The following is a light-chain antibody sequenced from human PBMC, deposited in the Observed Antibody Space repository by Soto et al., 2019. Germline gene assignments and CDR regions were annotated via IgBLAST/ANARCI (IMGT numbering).Light chain of an antibody. CDR1: TGTVTSGHY. J-gene: IGLJ1*01. CDR2: DTV. V-gene: IGLV7-46*01. CDR3: LISYNGPYL. Sequence: QAGVTQDPSRTVSPGGTVTLTCGSSTGTVTSGHYPYWFQQKPGQAPRTLIYDTVKKHSWTPARFSGSLLGCKAALPLSGAQPEDEADYYCLISYNGPYLFGPGSKVTV.